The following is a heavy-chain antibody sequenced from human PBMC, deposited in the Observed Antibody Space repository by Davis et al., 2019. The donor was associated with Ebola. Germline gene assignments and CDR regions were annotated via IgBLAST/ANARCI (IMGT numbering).Heavy chain of an antibody. J-gene: IGHJ4*02. CDR3: ARTHCSGGSCYLDY. Sequence: PGGSLRLSCAASGFTVSSNYMSWVRQAPGKGLEWVSVIYNGGSTYYADSVKGRFTISRDNSKNTLYLQMNSLGVEDTAVYYCARTHCSGGSCYLDYWGQGTLVIVSS. CDR2: IYNGGST. V-gene: IGHV3-53*01. CDR1: GFTVSSNY. D-gene: IGHD2-15*01.